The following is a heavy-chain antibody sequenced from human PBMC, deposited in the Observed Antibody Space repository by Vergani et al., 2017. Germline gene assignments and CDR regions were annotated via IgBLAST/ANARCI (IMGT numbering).Heavy chain of an antibody. J-gene: IGHJ6*03. CDR1: GFTFSSYA. V-gene: IGHV3-23*01. Sequence: EVQLLESGGGLVQPGGSLRLPCAASGFTFSSYAMSWVRQAPGKGREWVSAISGSGGSTYYAGSVKGRFTISRDNSNNTLYLQMNSLRAEDTAVYYCAKAGIVVPGAITVIRAYYYYYMDVWGK. D-gene: IGHD2-2*01. CDR3: AKAGIVVPGAITVIRAYYYYYMDV. CDR2: ISGSGGST.